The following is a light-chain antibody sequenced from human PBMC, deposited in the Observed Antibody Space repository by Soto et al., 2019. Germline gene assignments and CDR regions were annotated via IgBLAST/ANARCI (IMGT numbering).Light chain of an antibody. Sequence: QSVLTQPASVSGSPGQSITISCTGTSSDVGGYNYVSWYQQHPGKAPKLMIYDVSNRPSGVSNRFSGSKSGNTASLTISGLQAEDEVDYYCSSYTSSTFYVFGTGTKVTVL. CDR2: DVS. CDR1: SSDVGGYNY. CDR3: SSYTSSTFYV. V-gene: IGLV2-14*01. J-gene: IGLJ1*01.